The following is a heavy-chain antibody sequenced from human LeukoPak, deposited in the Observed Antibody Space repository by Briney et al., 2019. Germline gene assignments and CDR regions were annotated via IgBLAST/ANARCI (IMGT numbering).Heavy chain of an antibody. CDR1: GFTFSDHY. Sequence: GGSLRLSCAASGFTFSDHYMSWIRQAPGKGLEWVSYISYSGHTIYYADSVKGRFTISRDNAKNSLYLQMNSLRAEDTAVYYCAREAKELGATAFHMWGQGTMVPVSS. V-gene: IGHV3-11*01. J-gene: IGHJ3*02. CDR3: AREAKELGATAFHM. D-gene: IGHD1-26*01. CDR2: ISYSGHTI.